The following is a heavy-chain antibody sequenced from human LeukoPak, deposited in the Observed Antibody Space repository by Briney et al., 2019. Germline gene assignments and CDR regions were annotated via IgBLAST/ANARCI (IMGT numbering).Heavy chain of an antibody. CDR1: GFTFSSYG. Sequence: GGPLRLSCAASGFTFSSYGMHWVRQAPGKGLEWVAVISYDGSNKYYADSVKGRFTVSRDNSKNTLYLQMNSLRAEDTAVYYCAKGYCSGGSCPPTLWGQGTLVTVSS. V-gene: IGHV3-30*18. CDR3: AKGYCSGGSCPPTL. D-gene: IGHD2-15*01. CDR2: ISYDGSNK. J-gene: IGHJ4*02.